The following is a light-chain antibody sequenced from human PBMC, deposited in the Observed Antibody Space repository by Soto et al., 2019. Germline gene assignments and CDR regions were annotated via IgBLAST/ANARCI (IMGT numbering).Light chain of an antibody. CDR1: QSVSSNF. V-gene: IGKV3-20*01. CDR2: GAS. CDR3: HQYSSSPRT. Sequence: EIVMTQSPGTLSVYPGERATLSCRASQSVSSNFLAWYQQKPGQAPRLLIYGASNRAAGIPDRFSGSGSGTDFTLTISRLAPEDFAVYYCHQYSSSPRTFGQATKVDIK. J-gene: IGKJ1*01.